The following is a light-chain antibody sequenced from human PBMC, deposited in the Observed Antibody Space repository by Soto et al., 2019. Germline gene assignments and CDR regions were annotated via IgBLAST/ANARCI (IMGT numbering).Light chain of an antibody. V-gene: IGLV1-47*01. CDR1: SSNIGSKY. Sequence: QSALTQPPSASGTPGQRVTISCSGSSSNIGSKYVYWYQQLPGTAPKLLIYRNNQRPSGVPDRFSGSKSGTSASLAISGLRSEDEADYYCAAWDDSLSGSGVFGGGTKVTVL. CDR2: RNN. J-gene: IGLJ3*02. CDR3: AAWDDSLSGSGV.